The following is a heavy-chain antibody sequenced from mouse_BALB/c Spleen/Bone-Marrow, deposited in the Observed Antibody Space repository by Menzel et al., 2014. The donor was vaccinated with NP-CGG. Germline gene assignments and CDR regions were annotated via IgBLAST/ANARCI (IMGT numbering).Heavy chain of an antibody. CDR2: IWAGGST. J-gene: IGHJ3*01. Sequence: QGQLKESGPGLVAPSQRLYITCTVSGFSLTSYCVHWVRQPPGKGLEWLGVIWAGGSTNYNSALMSRLSISKDNSKSQVFLKMNSLQTDDTAMYYCASPIYYDYPLYASWGQGTLVTVSA. CDR1: GFSLTSYC. D-gene: IGHD2-4*01. V-gene: IGHV2-9*02. CDR3: ASPIYYDYPLYAS.